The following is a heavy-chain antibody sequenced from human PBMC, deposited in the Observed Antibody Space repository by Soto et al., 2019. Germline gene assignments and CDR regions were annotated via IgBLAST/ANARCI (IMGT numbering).Heavy chain of an antibody. CDR3: ARDNFGYYDRSGGFDE. CDR2: INAGNGNT. V-gene: IGHV1-3*01. Sequence: QVQLVQSGAEVKKPGASVKVSCKASGYTFTSYAMHWVRQAPGQRREGMGWINAGNGNTTYSQKCQGRVTSTRDTSASKSYMELSSLRSEDKAVYYCARDNFGYYDRSGGFDEWGEGTLVTVSS. CDR1: GYTFTSYA. D-gene: IGHD3-22*01. J-gene: IGHJ4*02.